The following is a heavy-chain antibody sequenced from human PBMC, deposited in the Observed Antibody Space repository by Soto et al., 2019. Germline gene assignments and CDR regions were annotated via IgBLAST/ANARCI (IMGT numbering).Heavy chain of an antibody. J-gene: IGHJ4*02. Sequence: GGSLRLSCAASGFTFSSYAMHWVRQAQGKGLEYVSAISSNGGSTYYADSVKGRFTISRDSSKNTVSLEMTSLRAEDTAVYYCAKGGRQWLVTSDFNYWGQGALVTVSS. CDR2: ISSNGGST. CDR3: AKGGRQWLVTSDFNY. V-gene: IGHV3-64*02. CDR1: GFTFSSYA. D-gene: IGHD6-19*01.